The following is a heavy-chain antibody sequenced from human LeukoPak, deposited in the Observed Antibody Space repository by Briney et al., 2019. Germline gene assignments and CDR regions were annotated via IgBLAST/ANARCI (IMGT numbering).Heavy chain of an antibody. Sequence: QPGGSLRLSCAASGFTFSIYAMSWVRQAPGKGLEWVSAIGGGGGDTFYADSVKGRFTLSRDNSKNTLYLQMSSLRAEDTAVYYCGSHFGVGYYFDYWGQGTLVTVSS. CDR3: GSHFGVGYYFDY. CDR1: GFTFSIYA. CDR2: IGGGGGDT. J-gene: IGHJ4*02. V-gene: IGHV3-23*01. D-gene: IGHD3-3*01.